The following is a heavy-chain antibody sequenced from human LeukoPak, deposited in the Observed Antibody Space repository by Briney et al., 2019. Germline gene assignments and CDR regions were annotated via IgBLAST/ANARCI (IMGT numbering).Heavy chain of an antibody. CDR3: AKRRHDYGDYYQMDV. D-gene: IGHD4-17*01. CDR2: IRYDGSNK. J-gene: IGHJ6*03. V-gene: IGHV3-30*02. CDR1: GFTFSTYA. Sequence: GGSLRLSCAASGFTFSTYAMNWVRQAPGKGLEWVAFIRYDGSNKYYADSVKGRFTISRDNSKNTLYLQMNSLRADDTAVYYCAKRRHDYGDYYQMDVWGKGTTVTVSS.